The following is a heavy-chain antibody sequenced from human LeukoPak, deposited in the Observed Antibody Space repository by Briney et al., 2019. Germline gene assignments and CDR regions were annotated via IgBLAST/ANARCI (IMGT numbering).Heavy chain of an antibody. CDR2: IYYSGST. Sequence: SETLSLTCTVSGGSISSYYWSWIRQPPGKGLEWIGCIYYSGSTNYNPSLKSRVTISVDTSKNQFSLKLSSVTAADTAVYYCARVRAVTIFDYWGQGTLVTVSS. D-gene: IGHD4-17*01. CDR1: GGSISSYY. J-gene: IGHJ4*02. V-gene: IGHV4-59*12. CDR3: ARVRAVTIFDY.